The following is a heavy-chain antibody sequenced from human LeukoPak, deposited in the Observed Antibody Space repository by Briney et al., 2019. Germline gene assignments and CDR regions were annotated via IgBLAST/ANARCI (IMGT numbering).Heavy chain of an antibody. D-gene: IGHD1-14*01. CDR3: AKAHRRSPGDAFDI. CDR2: ISWNSGSI. CDR1: GFTFDDYA. V-gene: IGHV3-9*01. J-gene: IGHJ3*02. Sequence: GGSLRLSCAASGFTFDDYAMHWVRQAPGKGLEWVSGISWNSGSIGYADSVKGRFTISRDNAKNSLYLQMNSLRAEDTAVYYCAKAHRRSPGDAFDIWGQGTMVTVSS.